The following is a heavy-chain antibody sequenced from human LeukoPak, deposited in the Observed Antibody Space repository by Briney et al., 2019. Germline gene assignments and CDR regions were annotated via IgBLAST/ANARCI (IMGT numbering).Heavy chain of an antibody. CDR2: INTDGSST. Sequence: TGGSLRPSCAASGFTFSTYSMNWVRQAPGKGLVWASRINTDGSSTSYADSVKGRFTISRDNAKNTLYLQMNSLRAEDTAVYYCARESGIAAALDLWGQGTLVTVSS. J-gene: IGHJ5*02. V-gene: IGHV3-74*01. CDR3: ARESGIAAALDL. CDR1: GFTFSTYS. D-gene: IGHD6-13*01.